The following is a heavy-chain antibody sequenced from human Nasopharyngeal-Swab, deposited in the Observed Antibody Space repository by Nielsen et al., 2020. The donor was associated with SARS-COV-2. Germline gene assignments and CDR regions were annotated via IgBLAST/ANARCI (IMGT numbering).Heavy chain of an antibody. CDR1: GGSISSYY. Sequence: SETLSLTCTVSGGSISSYYWSWIRQPPGKGLEWIGYIYYSGSTNYNPSLKSRVTISVDTSKNQFSLKLSSVTAADTAVYYCARAKYDSSGYYRYYFDYWGQGTLVTVSS. D-gene: IGHD3-22*01. CDR3: ARAKYDSSGYYRYYFDY. J-gene: IGHJ4*02. V-gene: IGHV4-59*01. CDR2: IYYSGST.